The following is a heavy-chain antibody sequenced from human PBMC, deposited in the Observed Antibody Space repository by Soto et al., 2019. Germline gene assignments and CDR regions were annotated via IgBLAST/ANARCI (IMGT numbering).Heavy chain of an antibody. CDR1: GYTFTSYA. J-gene: IGHJ5*02. V-gene: IGHV1-3*01. D-gene: IGHD6-6*01. Sequence: GASVKVSCKASGYTFTSYAMHWVRQAPGQRLEWMGWINAGNCNTKYSQKFQGRVTITRDTSASTAYMELSSLRSEDTAVYYCARALYGSSSLSFDPWGQGTLVTVSS. CDR3: ARALYGSSSLSFDP. CDR2: INAGNCNT.